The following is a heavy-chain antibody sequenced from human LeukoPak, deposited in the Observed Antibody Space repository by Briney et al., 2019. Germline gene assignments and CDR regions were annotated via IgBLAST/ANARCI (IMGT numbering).Heavy chain of an antibody. Sequence: SETLSLTCTVSGGSISSGGYYWSWIRQHPGKGLEWIGYSYYSGSTYDNPSLKSRVTISVDTSKNQFSLKLSSVTAADTAVYYCARVIGLGYCSSTSCYKGGRAFDIWGQGTMVTVSS. D-gene: IGHD2-2*02. J-gene: IGHJ3*02. CDR2: SYYSGST. CDR1: GGSISSGGYY. V-gene: IGHV4-31*03. CDR3: ARVIGLGYCSSTSCYKGGRAFDI.